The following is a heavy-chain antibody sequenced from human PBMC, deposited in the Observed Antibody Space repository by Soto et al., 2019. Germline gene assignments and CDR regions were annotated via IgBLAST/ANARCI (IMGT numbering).Heavy chain of an antibody. J-gene: IGHJ6*03. CDR1: GDSVSSNSAA. Sequence: PSQTLSLTCAISGDSVSSNSAAWNWIRLSPSRGFEWLARTYYRSRWYNDYAVSVRSRITVNPDTSKNQFSLQLTSVTPEDTAVYYRAGTTSHQWYYMDVWGKGTTVTVSS. CDR2: TYYRSRWYN. CDR3: AGTTSHQWYYMDV. V-gene: IGHV6-1*01. D-gene: IGHD1-7*01.